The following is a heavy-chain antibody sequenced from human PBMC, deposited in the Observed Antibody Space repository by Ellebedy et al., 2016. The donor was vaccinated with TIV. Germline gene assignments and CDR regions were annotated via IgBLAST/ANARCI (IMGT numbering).Heavy chain of an antibody. D-gene: IGHD6-19*01. J-gene: IGHJ4*02. CDR2: ISSSSSNI. CDR3: ARDPRTRAVAGIDH. CDR1: GFIFSSYS. V-gene: IGHV3-21*01. Sequence: GESLKISCAASGFIFSSYSMNWVRQAPGKGLEWVSSISSSSSNIYYADSVKGRLTISRDNAKNSLDLQMNSLRAEDTAVDYCARDPRTRAVAGIDHWGQGTLVTVSS.